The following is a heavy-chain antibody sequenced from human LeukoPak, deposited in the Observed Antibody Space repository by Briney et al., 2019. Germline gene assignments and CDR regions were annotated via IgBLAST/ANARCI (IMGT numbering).Heavy chain of an antibody. CDR1: GGSISSYY. Sequence: PSETLSLTCTVSGGSISSYYWSWIRQPAGKGLEWIGRIYTSGCTNYNPSLKSRVTMSVDTSKNQFSLKLSSVTAADTAVYYCASTNCSSTSCLSIDYWGQGTLVTVSS. CDR3: ASTNCSSTSCLSIDY. D-gene: IGHD2-2*01. J-gene: IGHJ4*02. V-gene: IGHV4-4*07. CDR2: IYTSGCT.